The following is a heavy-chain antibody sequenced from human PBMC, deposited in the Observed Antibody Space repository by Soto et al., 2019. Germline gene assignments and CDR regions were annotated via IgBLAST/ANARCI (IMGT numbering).Heavy chain of an antibody. CDR3: ARDPRRTYSFDRSGYSYGLDV. D-gene: IGHD3-22*01. Sequence: QVQLQESGPGLVKPSETLSLTCTVSGGSISTDYWSWIRQSPWRGLERIGSSYHSGSTNYNPSLKRRVTMSVDMSKNLLSLKLNSVTAADTAVYYCARDPRRTYSFDRSGYSYGLDVWGQGTTVTVSS. J-gene: IGHJ6*02. V-gene: IGHV4-59*01. CDR1: GGSISTDY. CDR2: SYHSGST.